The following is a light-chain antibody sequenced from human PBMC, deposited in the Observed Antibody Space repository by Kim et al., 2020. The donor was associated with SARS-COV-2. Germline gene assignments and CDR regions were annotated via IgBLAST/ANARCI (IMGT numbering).Light chain of an antibody. CDR1: QSVSSN. Sequence: EVIMTQSPATLSVSPGERATLSCRASQSVSSNLAWYQQKPGQAPRLLIYGASTRVTGVPARFSGSGSGTEFILTINSLQSEDFAIYYCQQYNNWPPLTFGGGTKVDIK. CDR2: GAS. CDR3: QQYNNWPPLT. J-gene: IGKJ4*01. V-gene: IGKV3-15*01.